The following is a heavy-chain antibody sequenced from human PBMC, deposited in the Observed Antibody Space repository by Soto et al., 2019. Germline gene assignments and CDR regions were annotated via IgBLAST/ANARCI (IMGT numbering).Heavy chain of an antibody. CDR3: ARDTPPTDY. Sequence: QVQLVQSGAEVKKPGASVKVSCKTSGYTFTSYHISWVRQAPGQGLEWMGWISAYNTNTNDAPKFQGRVTMTTDTFTSPAYMELRSLRSADTAVYYCARDTPPTDYWGQGTLVTVSS. J-gene: IGHJ4*02. CDR2: ISAYNTNT. V-gene: IGHV1-18*01. CDR1: GYTFTSYH.